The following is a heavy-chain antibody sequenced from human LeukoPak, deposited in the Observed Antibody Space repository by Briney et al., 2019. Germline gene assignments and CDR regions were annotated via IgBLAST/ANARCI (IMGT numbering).Heavy chain of an antibody. Sequence: SETLSLTCAVYGGSFSGYYWSWIRQPPGKGLEWIGEINHSGSTNYNPSLKSRVTISVDTSKNQFSLKLSSVTAADTAVYYCARGTSLVAAAGVAEVFQHWGQGTLVTVSS. CDR2: INHSGST. D-gene: IGHD6-13*01. CDR3: ARGTSLVAAAGVAEVFQH. CDR1: GGSFSGYY. J-gene: IGHJ1*01. V-gene: IGHV4-34*01.